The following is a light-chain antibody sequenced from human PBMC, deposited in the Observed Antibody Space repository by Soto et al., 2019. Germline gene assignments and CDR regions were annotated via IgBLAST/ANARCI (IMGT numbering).Light chain of an antibody. Sequence: VLTQSPATLSLSPGEVATLSCGASQSVSSNLAWYQQKPGQAPSLLIYDIYARATGIPTRFSGSGSGTEFTLTISSLQSEDVAVYYCQQYNGWPLNCGGGTKV. CDR1: QSVSSN. V-gene: IGKV3D-15*01. J-gene: IGKJ4*01. CDR3: QQYNGWPLN. CDR2: DIY.